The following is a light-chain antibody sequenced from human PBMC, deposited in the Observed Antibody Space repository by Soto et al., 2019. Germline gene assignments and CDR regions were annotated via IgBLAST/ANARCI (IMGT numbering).Light chain of an antibody. Sequence: DVVMTQSPLSLPVTLGQPASMSCRTSQGLVFRDRNTYLAWFQQRPGQSPRRLIYKVSNRDSGVPDRFSGSGSGTNFTLKISRVEAEDVAVYYCMQGTHSCTFGQGTKLEIK. CDR1: QGLVFRDRNTY. CDR2: KVS. V-gene: IGKV2-30*01. CDR3: MQGTHSCT. J-gene: IGKJ2*02.